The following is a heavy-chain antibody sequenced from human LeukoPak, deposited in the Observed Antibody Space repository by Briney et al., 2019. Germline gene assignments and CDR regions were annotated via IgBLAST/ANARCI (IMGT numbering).Heavy chain of an antibody. J-gene: IGHJ4*02. CDR1: GFTFSSYG. Sequence: GGSLRLSCAASGFTFSSYGMHWVRQPPGKGLEWVAFIRRDGSNEVYADSVKGRYTISRDNAKHSLYLQMNSLRAEDTAVYYCVSRGVDYWGQGTLVTVSS. CDR2: IRRDGSNE. CDR3: VSRGVDY. D-gene: IGHD5-24*01. V-gene: IGHV3-30*02.